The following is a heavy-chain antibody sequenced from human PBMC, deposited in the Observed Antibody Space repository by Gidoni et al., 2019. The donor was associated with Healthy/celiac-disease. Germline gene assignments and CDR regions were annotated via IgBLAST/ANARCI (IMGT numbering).Heavy chain of an antibody. D-gene: IGHD6-19*01. CDR2: IYTSGST. CDR3: ARVSGWSGD. Sequence: QVQLQESGPGLVKPSQTLSLTCTVSGGSISSGSYYWSWIRQPAGKGLEWIGRIYTSGSTNYNPSLKSRVTISVDTSKNQLSLKLSSVTAADTAVYYCARVSGWSGDWGQGTLVTVSS. J-gene: IGHJ4*02. CDR1: GGSISSGSYY. V-gene: IGHV4-61*02.